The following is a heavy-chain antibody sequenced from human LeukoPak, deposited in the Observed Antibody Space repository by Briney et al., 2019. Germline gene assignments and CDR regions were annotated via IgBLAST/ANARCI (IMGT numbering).Heavy chain of an antibody. V-gene: IGHV4-34*01. CDR1: GGSFSGYY. D-gene: IGHD3-10*01. CDR2: INHSGCT. J-gene: IGHJ3*02. Sequence: SETLSLTCAVYGGSFSGYYWSWIRQPPGKGLEWIGEINHSGCTNYNPSLKSRVTISVDTSKNQFSLKLSSVTAADTAVYYCARGGGAFDIWGQGTMVTVSS. CDR3: ARGGGAFDI.